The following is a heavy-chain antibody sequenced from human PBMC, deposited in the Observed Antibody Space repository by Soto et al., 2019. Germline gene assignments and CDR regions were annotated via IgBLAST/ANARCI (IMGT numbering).Heavy chain of an antibody. CDR1: GYRFSSYS. CDR2: IDPTVSHT. J-gene: IGHJ4*02. Sequence: GASLKISCKGSGYRFSSYSINWVRQTTGKGLEWMGRIDPTVSHTDYSPSVQGRVTISVDKSTNTAYLQWDSLKASDTAMYYCARQSSYCGVDCYSADYWGQGTQVTV. CDR3: ARQSSYCGVDCYSADY. D-gene: IGHD2-21*02. V-gene: IGHV5-10-1*01.